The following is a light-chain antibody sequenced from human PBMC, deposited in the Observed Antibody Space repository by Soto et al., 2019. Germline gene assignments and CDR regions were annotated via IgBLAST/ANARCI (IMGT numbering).Light chain of an antibody. Sequence: DIQMTQSPSTLSASVGDRVTITCRASQSISSWLAWYQQKPGKAPKLLIYDASSLESGVPSRFSGSGSGTEFTLTISSLQPDDFATYYCKQYNSSPLTFGGGTKADIK. V-gene: IGKV1-5*01. J-gene: IGKJ4*01. CDR1: QSISSW. CDR3: KQYNSSPLT. CDR2: DAS.